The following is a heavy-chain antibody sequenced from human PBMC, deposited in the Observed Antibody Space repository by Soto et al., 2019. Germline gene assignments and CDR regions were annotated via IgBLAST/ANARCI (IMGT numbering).Heavy chain of an antibody. J-gene: IGHJ4*02. CDR1: GFTA. V-gene: IGHV3-23*01. Sequence: GSLRLSCAASGFTAMSWVRQAPGKGLEWVSVISGSGGSTYYADSVKGRFTISRDNSKNTLYLQMNSLRAEDTAVYYRVKLSSGWFGPFDYWGQGTLVTVSS. CDR2: ISGSGGST. D-gene: IGHD6-19*01. CDR3: VKLSSGWFGPFDY.